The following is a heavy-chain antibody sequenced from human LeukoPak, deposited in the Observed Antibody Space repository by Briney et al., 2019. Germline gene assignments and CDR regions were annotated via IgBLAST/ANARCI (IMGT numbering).Heavy chain of an antibody. Sequence: GGSLRLSCAASGFTFSSYWMSWVRQAPGKGLEWVANIKQDGSEKYYVDSVKGRFTISRDNAKNSLYLQMNSLRAEDTAVYYCAKDRGVVVPAALSFWGQGTLVTVSS. CDR2: IKQDGSEK. J-gene: IGHJ4*02. V-gene: IGHV3-7*03. CDR1: GFTFSSYW. D-gene: IGHD2-2*01. CDR3: AKDRGVVVPAALSF.